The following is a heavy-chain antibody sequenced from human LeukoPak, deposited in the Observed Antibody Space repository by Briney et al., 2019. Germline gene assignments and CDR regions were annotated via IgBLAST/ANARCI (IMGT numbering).Heavy chain of an antibody. Sequence: GGTLRLSYGVSGFTLSIYSMGWVRQAPGKGLEEVTAITASGGNTYYADSVRGRFTTAKDNSKNTLYLQVNSLRAEDTAVYYCAKGNGYSYGRYYFDYWGQGTLVTVSS. V-gene: IGHV3-23*01. J-gene: IGHJ4*02. CDR1: GFTLSIYS. CDR2: ITASGGNT. D-gene: IGHD5-18*01. CDR3: AKGNGYSYGRYYFDY.